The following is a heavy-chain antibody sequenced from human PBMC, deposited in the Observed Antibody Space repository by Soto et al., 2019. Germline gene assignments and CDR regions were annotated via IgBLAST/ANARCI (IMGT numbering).Heavy chain of an antibody. D-gene: IGHD5-12*01. Sequence: QVQLVESGGGVVQPGRPLRLSCAASGFTFSTYGMRWVRQAPGKGLEWVALISYDGSDKYYADSVKGRFTISRDNSENTVYLLMNTLRTEDTAVYYCAKDDDMATNVDYWGQGTLFTVSS. V-gene: IGHV3-30*18. CDR1: GFTFSTYG. J-gene: IGHJ4*02. CDR3: AKDDDMATNVDY. CDR2: ISYDGSDK.